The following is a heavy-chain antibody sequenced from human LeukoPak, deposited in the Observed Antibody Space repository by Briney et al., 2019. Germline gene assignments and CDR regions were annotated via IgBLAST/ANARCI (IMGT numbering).Heavy chain of an antibody. CDR2: ILYDEK. D-gene: IGHD2-15*01. CDR1: GFTFSSFG. J-gene: IGHJ4*02. V-gene: IGHV3-33*05. CDR3: ARYCSGGCYSGVDY. Sequence: GGSLRLSCAVSGFTFSSFGMHWVRQAPGRGLEWVALILYDEKYYADSVKGRFTISRDNSKNILYLQMDSLRVEDTAVYYCARYCSGGCYSGVDYWGQGTLVTVPS.